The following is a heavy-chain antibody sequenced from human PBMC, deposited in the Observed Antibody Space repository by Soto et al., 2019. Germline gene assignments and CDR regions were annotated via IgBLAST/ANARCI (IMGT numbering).Heavy chain of an antibody. V-gene: IGHV1-18*01. Sequence: QVQLVQSGAEVKKPGASVKVSCKASGYTFTSYGISWVRQAPGQGLEWMGWISAYNGNTKYAQKLQGRVTMTTDTATSTGYTELRRLRSGATDMDYYYREIAVRLFDSWGQGTLVTVSS. CDR3: YREIAVRLFDS. J-gene: IGHJ4*02. D-gene: IGHD2-21*01. CDR1: GYTFTSYG. CDR2: ISAYNGNT.